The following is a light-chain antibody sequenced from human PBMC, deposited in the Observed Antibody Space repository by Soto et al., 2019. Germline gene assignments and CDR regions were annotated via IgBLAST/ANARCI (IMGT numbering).Light chain of an antibody. J-gene: IGKJ4*01. Sequence: DIQMTQSPSSLSTSVRDRVTITCRASQRINIYLNWYRQKPGKAPELLIYAASTLQTGVPSRFSGSGSGTEFTLTISSLQPEDFATYYCQQINSYPLTFGGGTKVDIK. V-gene: IGKV1-9*01. CDR2: AAS. CDR3: QQINSYPLT. CDR1: QRINIY.